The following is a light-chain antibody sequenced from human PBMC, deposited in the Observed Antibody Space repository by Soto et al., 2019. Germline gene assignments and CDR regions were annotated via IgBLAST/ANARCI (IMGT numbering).Light chain of an antibody. CDR2: DAS. CDR3: QQYNSYSRDT. Sequence: DIQMTQSPSTLSASVGDRVTITCRASQSISSWLAWYQQKPGKAPKLLIYDASSLESGVPSRFSGSGSGTEFTLTISSLQPDDFATYYCQQYNSYSRDTFGQGNKLEIK. V-gene: IGKV1-5*01. J-gene: IGKJ2*01. CDR1: QSISSW.